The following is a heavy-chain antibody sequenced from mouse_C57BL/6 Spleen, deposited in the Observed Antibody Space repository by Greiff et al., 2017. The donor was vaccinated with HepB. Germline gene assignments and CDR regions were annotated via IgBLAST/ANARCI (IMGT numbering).Heavy chain of an antibody. CDR3: TRESAWYFGV. V-gene: IGHV5-9-1*02. J-gene: IGHJ1*03. Sequence: EVHLVESGEGLVKPGASLKLSCAASGFTFSSYAMSWVRQTPEKRLEWVAYISSGGDYIYYADTVKGRFTISRDNARNTLYLQMSSLKSEDTAMYYCTRESAWYFGVWGTGTTVTVSS. CDR1: GFTFSSYA. CDR2: ISSGGDYI.